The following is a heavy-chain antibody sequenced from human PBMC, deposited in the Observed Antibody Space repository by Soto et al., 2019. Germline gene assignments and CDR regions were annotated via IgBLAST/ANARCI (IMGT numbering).Heavy chain of an antibody. Sequence: GGSLRLSCAASGFIFDDYAMHWVRQAPGKGLEWVSTISGSGDKTYYADSVKGRFTISRDNSKNTLSLQMNSLRAEDTAVYYCAKSGQSSWANMDVWGQGTTVTVSS. CDR2: ISGSGDKT. J-gene: IGHJ6*02. CDR3: AKSGQSSWANMDV. V-gene: IGHV3-23*01. CDR1: GFIFDDYA. D-gene: IGHD2-2*01.